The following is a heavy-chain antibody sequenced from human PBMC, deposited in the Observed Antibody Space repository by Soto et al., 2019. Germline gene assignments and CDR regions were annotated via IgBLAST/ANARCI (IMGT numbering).Heavy chain of an antibody. CDR1: GYAFSTYG. J-gene: IGHJ5*02. CDR3: ARGAAAVWFDP. D-gene: IGHD6-13*01. CDR2: VSGYTGNR. Sequence: QVQLVQSGAEVKKPGASVKVSCKASGYAFSTYGITWVRQAPGQGLEWMGWVSGYTGNRNYARKFQDRVTMTTDTSPSTAYRGLRSLRSDDTAVDFCARGAAAVWFDPGGQGTLVTVSS. V-gene: IGHV1-18*01.